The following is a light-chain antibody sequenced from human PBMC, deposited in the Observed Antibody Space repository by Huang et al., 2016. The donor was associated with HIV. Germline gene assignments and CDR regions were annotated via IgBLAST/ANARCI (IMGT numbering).Light chain of an antibody. CDR2: DVS. CDR3: QQYDNLPL. Sequence: DIQMTQSPSSLSASVGDRVTITCQASQDITNYLNWYQQKPGKAPKLLIYDVSTLEIGVPSRFSGSGSVTDFTFTISSLQPEDIGTYYCQQYDNLPLFGPGTKIDVK. CDR1: QDITNY. J-gene: IGKJ3*01. V-gene: IGKV1-33*01.